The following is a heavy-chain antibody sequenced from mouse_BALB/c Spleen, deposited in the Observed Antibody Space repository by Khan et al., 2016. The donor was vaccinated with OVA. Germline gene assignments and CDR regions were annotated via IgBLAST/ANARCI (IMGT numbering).Heavy chain of an antibody. CDR3: TKGITAFAY. CDR1: GFSLTRYG. J-gene: IGHJ3*01. D-gene: IGHD1-2*01. Sequence: VQLQESGPSLVQPSQSLSITCTVSGFSLTRYGVHWVRQSPGKSLEWLGVIWRGGSTDYNAAFMSRLSITKDNSKSQVFFKMNSLQADDTAIYYCTKGITAFAYWGQGTLVTVSA. V-gene: IGHV2-5-1*01. CDR2: IWRGGST.